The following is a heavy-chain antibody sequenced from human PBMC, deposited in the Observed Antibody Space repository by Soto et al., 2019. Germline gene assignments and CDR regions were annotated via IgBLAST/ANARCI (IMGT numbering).Heavy chain of an antibody. CDR2: IWSDGSNK. Sequence: GGSLRLSCAASGFTFNSYGMHWVRQAPGKGLEWVAVIWSDGSNKYYADSVKGRFTISRDDSKNTLYLQMNSLRADDAAVYYCARDVRPYSYDSTSFDYWGQGTLVTVSS. CDR1: GFTFNSYG. D-gene: IGHD3-22*01. V-gene: IGHV3-33*01. CDR3: ARDVRPYSYDSTSFDY. J-gene: IGHJ4*02.